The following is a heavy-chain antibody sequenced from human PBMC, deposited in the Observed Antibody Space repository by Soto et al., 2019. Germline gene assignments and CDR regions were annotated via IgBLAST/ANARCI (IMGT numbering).Heavy chain of an antibody. D-gene: IGHD5-12*01. CDR2: IYTSGST. J-gene: IGHJ4*02. CDR3: AREGIVATSEGLNK. Sequence: QVQLQESGPGLVKPSETLSLTCTVSGGSISSYYWSWIRQPDGKGLEWIGRIYTSGSTNYNPSLKSRVTMSVDTSKNQFSLKLSSVTAADTAVYYCAREGIVATSEGLNKWGQGTLVTVSS. CDR1: GGSISSYY. V-gene: IGHV4-4*07.